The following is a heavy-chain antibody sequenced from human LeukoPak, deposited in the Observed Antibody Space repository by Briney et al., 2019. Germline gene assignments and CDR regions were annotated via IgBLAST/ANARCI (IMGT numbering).Heavy chain of an antibody. J-gene: IGHJ4*02. V-gene: IGHV3-15*01. CDR2: IKSKTEGATT. Sequence: GGSLRLSCAASGFTFSNAWMSWVRQAPGKGLEWVGRIKSKTEGATTDYTAPVQGRFTISRDDSENTLYLQMNSLKTEDTAVYYCTTDLGLFYWGQGTLVTVSS. CDR1: GFTFSNAW. CDR3: TTDLGLFY.